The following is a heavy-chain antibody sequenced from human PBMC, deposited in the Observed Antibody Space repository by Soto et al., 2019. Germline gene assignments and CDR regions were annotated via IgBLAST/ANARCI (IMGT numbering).Heavy chain of an antibody. D-gene: IGHD4-17*01. CDR2: ITPVFGTA. J-gene: IGHJ1*01. V-gene: IGHV1-69*01. CDR3: AGWALYADRLQGH. Sequence: QVQLVQSGAEVKKPGSSVKVSCKASADTFNSYSLSWLRQAPGQRLEWMGGITPVFGTADYAQSFEDRLTITADDSTSTVYMELSSLRSDDTAVYYCAGWALYADRLQGHWGQGTLVTVSS. CDR1: ADTFNSYS.